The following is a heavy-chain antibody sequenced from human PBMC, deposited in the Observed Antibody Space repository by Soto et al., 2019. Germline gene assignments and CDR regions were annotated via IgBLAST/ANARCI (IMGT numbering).Heavy chain of an antibody. CDR1: GGSISSGDYY. CDR2: IYYSGST. CDR3: ARGESKSWFDP. D-gene: IGHD4-4*01. J-gene: IGHJ5*02. V-gene: IGHV4-30-4*01. Sequence: SETLSLTCTVSGGSISSGDYYWSWIRQPPGKGLEWIGYIYYSGSTYYNPSLKSRVTISVDTSKNQFSLKLSSVTAADTAVYYCARGESKSWFDPWGQGTLVTVSS.